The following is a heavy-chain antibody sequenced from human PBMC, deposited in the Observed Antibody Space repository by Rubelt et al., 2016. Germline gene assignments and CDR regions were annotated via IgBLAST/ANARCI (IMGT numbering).Heavy chain of an antibody. D-gene: IGHD2-21*02. J-gene: IGHJ6*02. Sequence: QLQLQESGSGLVKSSQTLSLTCVVSGGSMSSGSYSWSWIRQPPGKGLEWVGYIYHGGSTHYNPSLKSRLTISVDRSKNQFSLHLRSVTAADTAVYYCVRGSHCGVDCYPHYYHGLDVWGRGTTVTVAS. CDR1: GGSMSSGSYS. CDR2: IYHGGST. CDR3: VRGSHCGVDCYPHYYHGLDV. V-gene: IGHV4-30-2*01.